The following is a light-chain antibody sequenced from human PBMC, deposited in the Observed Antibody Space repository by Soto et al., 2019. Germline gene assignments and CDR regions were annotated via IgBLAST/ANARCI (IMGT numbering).Light chain of an antibody. CDR2: GAS. CDR3: QQYGSSGT. V-gene: IGKV3-15*01. J-gene: IGKJ1*01. CDR1: QYIGSN. Sequence: EIVMTQSPATLSVSPGERATLSCRASQYIGSNLAWYQQKPGQAPRLPIYGASTRATGIPARFSGSGSGTEFTLTISSLQSEDFAVYYCQQYGSSGTFGQGTKVDI.